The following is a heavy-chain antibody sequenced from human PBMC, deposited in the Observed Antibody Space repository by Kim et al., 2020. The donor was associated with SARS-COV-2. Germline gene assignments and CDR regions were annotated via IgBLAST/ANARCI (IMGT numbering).Heavy chain of an antibody. Sequence: SETLSLTCTVSGYSISSGYYWGWIRQPPGKGLEWIGSIYHSGSTYYNPSLKSRVTISVDTSKNQFSLKLSSVTAADTAVYYCARGDYYYGSGSYSHYFDYWGQGTLVTVSS. CDR2: IYHSGST. CDR3: ARGDYYYGSGSYSHYFDY. J-gene: IGHJ4*02. V-gene: IGHV4-38-2*02. D-gene: IGHD3-10*01. CDR1: GYSISSGYY.